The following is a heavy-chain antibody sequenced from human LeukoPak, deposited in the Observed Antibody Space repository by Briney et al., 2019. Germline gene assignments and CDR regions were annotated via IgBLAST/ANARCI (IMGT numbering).Heavy chain of an antibody. CDR3: ARGLEQWLVRYYYMDV. V-gene: IGHV1-8*01. D-gene: IGHD6-19*01. Sequence: ASVKVSCKASGYTFTNYDFNWVRQATGQGLEWMGWMDPNSGHTGYAQRFQGRVTMTRNTSISTAYMELSSLRSEDTAVYYCARGLEQWLVRYYYMDVWGRGTTVTVSS. J-gene: IGHJ6*03. CDR2: MDPNSGHT. CDR1: GYTFTNYD.